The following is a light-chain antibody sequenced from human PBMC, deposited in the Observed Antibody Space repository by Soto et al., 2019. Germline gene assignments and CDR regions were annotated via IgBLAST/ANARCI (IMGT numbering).Light chain of an antibody. J-gene: IGKJ1*01. CDR2: AAS. Sequence: DIQMTQSPSSVSASVGDRVTITCRASQAISTWLAWYQQKPGKAPKLLIYAASNLQTGVTSRFSGSGSGTDFTLTISSLHPEDFATYYCQQANSFPRTFGQGTKVQIK. V-gene: IGKV1D-12*01. CDR1: QAISTW. CDR3: QQANSFPRT.